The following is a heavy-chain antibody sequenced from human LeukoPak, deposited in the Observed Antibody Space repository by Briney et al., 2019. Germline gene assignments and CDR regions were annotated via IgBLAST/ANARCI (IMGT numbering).Heavy chain of an antibody. Sequence: SVTVSFKSSGGTFSSYAISWVRQAPGQGLEWMGGIIPIFGTANNAHKFQGRVTITTDESTSTAYMELSSLRSEDTAVYYCARGYGNNSGYGYWGQGTLVTVSS. V-gene: IGHV1-69*05. CDR3: ARGYGNNSGYGY. CDR1: GGTFSSYA. J-gene: IGHJ4*02. D-gene: IGHD5-24*01. CDR2: IIPIFGTA.